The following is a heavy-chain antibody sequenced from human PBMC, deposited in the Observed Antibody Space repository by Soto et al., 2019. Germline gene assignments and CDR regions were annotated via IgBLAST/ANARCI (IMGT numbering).Heavy chain of an antibody. CDR3: GRERNGYYTDV. CDR1: EFTLRNFW. Sequence: GGSLRLSCAASEFTLRNFWMHWVRQGPGTGLVWVSRMKTDGTTEYADSVKGRFTLSRDNTKNTLYLQMDSLRAEDTAVYYCGRERNGYYTDVWGKGIAVTVSS. V-gene: IGHV3-74*03. J-gene: IGHJ6*03. CDR2: MKTDGTT.